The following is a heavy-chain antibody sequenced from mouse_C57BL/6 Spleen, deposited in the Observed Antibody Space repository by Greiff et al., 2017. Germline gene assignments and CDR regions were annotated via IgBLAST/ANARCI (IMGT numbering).Heavy chain of an antibody. CDR3: ARVAYYFDY. CDR2: INPYNGGT. Sequence: VQLQQSGPVLVKPGASVKMSCKASGYTFTDYYMNWVKQSHGKSLEWIGVINPYNGGTSYNQKFKGKATLTVDKSSSTAYMELNSLTSEDSAVYYCARVAYYFDYWGQGTTLTVSS. CDR1: GYTFTDYY. J-gene: IGHJ2*01. V-gene: IGHV1-19*01.